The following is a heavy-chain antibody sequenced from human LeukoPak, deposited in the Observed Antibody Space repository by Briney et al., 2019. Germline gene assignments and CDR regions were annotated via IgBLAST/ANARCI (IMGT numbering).Heavy chain of an antibody. Sequence: GFLRLSCAASEFTFSSYWMSWVRQAPGKGLEWVAIIKQDGGQIYYLESVEGRFTVSRGNAKNSLYLQMNSLRAEDTAVYYCARLGARQMLEYWGQGTLVTVSS. CDR1: EFTFSSYW. V-gene: IGHV3-7*01. CDR3: ARLGARQMLEY. D-gene: IGHD4-17*01. CDR2: IKQDGGQI. J-gene: IGHJ4*02.